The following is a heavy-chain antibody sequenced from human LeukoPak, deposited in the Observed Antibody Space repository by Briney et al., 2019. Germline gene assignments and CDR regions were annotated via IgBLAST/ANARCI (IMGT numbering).Heavy chain of an antibody. CDR1: GYSIRSGYY. CDR3: ARRSSAVGNAFDV. Sequence: SETLSLTCAVSGYSIRSGYYWGWIRQPPGKGLEWIGNIYHSGSTYYNSSLRSRLTISVDTSKNQFSLKLSSVTAADTAVYYCARRSSAVGNAFDVWGQGTMLTVS. V-gene: IGHV4-38-2*01. D-gene: IGHD3-10*01. CDR2: IYHSGST. J-gene: IGHJ3*01.